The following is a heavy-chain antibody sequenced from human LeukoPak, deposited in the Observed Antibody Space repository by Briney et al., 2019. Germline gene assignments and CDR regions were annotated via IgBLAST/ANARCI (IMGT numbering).Heavy chain of an antibody. V-gene: IGHV3-7*03. CDR2: IKQEGSEK. CDR1: GFTLSNAW. CDR3: ARGSYGYLGSPAFDY. D-gene: IGHD5-18*01. Sequence: AGGSLRLSCAAPGFTLSNAWMSWVRPAPGKGLGWVANIKQEGSEKYYVDSVKGRLTISRDNAKNSLYLQMNSLRAEDTALYYCARGSYGYLGSPAFDYWGQGTLVTVSS. J-gene: IGHJ4*02.